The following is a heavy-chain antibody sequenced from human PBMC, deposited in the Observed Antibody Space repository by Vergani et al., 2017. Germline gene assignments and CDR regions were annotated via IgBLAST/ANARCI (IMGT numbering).Heavy chain of an antibody. CDR1: GGTFSSYA. V-gene: IGHV1-69*09. CDR3: ARDGVADTNFDY. D-gene: IGHD6-19*01. Sequence: QVQLVQSGAEVKKPGSSVKVSCKASGGTFSSYAISWVRQAPGQGLEWMGRIIPILGIANYAQKFQGRVTITADESTSTAYMELSSLRSEDTAVYYCARDGVADTNFDYWGQGTLVTVSS. J-gene: IGHJ4*02. CDR2: IIPILGIA.